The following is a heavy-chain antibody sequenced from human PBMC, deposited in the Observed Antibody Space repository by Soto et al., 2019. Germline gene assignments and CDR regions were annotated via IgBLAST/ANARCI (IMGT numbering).Heavy chain of an antibody. J-gene: IGHJ4*02. D-gene: IGHD3-16*02. CDR1: GFTFSSYA. Sequence: PGGSLRLSCAASGFTFSSYAMSWVRQAPGKGLEWVSAISGSGGSTYYADSVKGRFTISRDNSKNTLYLKMNSLRAEDTAVYYCAKGHMITFGGVIVYFDYWGQGTLVTVSA. CDR3: AKGHMITFGGVIVYFDY. V-gene: IGHV3-23*01. CDR2: ISGSGGST.